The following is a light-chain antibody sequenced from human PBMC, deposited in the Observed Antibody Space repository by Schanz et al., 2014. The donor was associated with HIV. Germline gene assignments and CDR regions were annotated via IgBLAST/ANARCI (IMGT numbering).Light chain of an antibody. J-gene: IGKJ4*01. CDR1: QSVLSSSNNKNY. V-gene: IGKV4-1*01. CDR3: QQYYNMSLT. Sequence: DIVLTQSPDSLAVSLGERATIHCKSSQSVLSSSNNKNYLAWYQQKAGQPPKLLIYWASTRESGVPDRFSGSGSWTDFTLTISSLQAEDVAVYYCQQYYNMSLTFGGGTKVEIK. CDR2: WAS.